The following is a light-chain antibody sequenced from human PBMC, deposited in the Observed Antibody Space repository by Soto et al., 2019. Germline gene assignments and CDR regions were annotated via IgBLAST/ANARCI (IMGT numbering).Light chain of an antibody. CDR1: QSVLYSSNNKNY. Sequence: DIVMTQSPDSLAVSLGERATINCKSSQSVLYSSNNKNYLAWYQQRPGQPPKLLIYWASTRESGVPDRFSGSGYGTDFTLTITSLQAEDVAVYYCQQYESTPPTFGQGTKLEI. CDR2: WAS. V-gene: IGKV4-1*01. CDR3: QQYESTPPT. J-gene: IGKJ2*01.